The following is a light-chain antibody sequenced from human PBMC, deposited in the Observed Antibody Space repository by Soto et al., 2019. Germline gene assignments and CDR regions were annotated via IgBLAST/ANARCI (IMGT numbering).Light chain of an antibody. V-gene: IGKV1-5*03. J-gene: IGKJ1*01. CDR3: QQYNSYST. CDR2: KAS. CDR1: QSISSW. Sequence: DIQMTQSPSTRSASVGDRVTITFRASQSISSWLAWYQQKPGKAPKLLIYKASSLESGVPSRFSGSGSGTEFTLTISSLQTDDFATYYCQQYNSYSTFGQGTKVDIK.